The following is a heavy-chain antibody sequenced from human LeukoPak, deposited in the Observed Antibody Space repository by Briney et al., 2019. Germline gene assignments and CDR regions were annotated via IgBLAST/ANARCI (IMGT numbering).Heavy chain of an antibody. J-gene: IGHJ4*02. CDR2: ISSSSSYI. CDR3: ARGESGSYHPNY. V-gene: IGHV3-21*01. D-gene: IGHD1-26*01. Sequence: GGSLRLSCAASGFTFSSYSMNWVRQAPGKGLEWVSSISSSSSYIYYADSVKGRFTISRDNAKNSLYLQMNSLRAEDTAVYYCARGESGSYHPNYWGQGTLVTVSS. CDR1: GFTFSSYS.